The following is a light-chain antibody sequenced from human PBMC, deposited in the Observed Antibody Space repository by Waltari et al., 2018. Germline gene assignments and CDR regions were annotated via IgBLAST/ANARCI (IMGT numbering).Light chain of an antibody. CDR2: DAS. J-gene: IGKJ2*01. V-gene: IGKV3-11*01. Sequence: EIVLTQSPATLSLSPGEGATLSCRASRSVSSNLAWYQQKPGQAPSRLIYDASNRATGIPARFNGSGSGTDFTLTISRLEPDDFAVYYCQQRSNWPPYTFGQGTKLEIK. CDR3: QQRSNWPPYT. CDR1: RSVSSN.